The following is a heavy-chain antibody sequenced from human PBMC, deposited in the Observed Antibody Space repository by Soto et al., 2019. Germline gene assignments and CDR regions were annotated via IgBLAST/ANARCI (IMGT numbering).Heavy chain of an antibody. Sequence: PGGSLRLSCSASGFTFRSYAIHWVRQAPGKGLEYVSALSGDGRSTYYADSVKGRFTVFRDNSKNTLFLQMSSLRVEDTAVYYCVKANCAYSYNNWFDTWGQGTLVTVSS. V-gene: IGHV3-64D*06. D-gene: IGHD5-18*01. CDR3: VKANCAYSYNNWFDT. CDR2: LSGDGRST. CDR1: GFTFRSYA. J-gene: IGHJ5*02.